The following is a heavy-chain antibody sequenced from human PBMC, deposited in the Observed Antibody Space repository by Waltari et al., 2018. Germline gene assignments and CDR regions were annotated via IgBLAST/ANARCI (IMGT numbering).Heavy chain of an antibody. CDR3: AGGGYSGNDFTQY. J-gene: IGHJ4*02. D-gene: IGHD5-12*01. Sequence: QVQLVESGGGVVQPGGSLRRSCQAFGFTFGSYGMNWVRQAPGKGPEWVAYLRYDGSNEYYEESVKGRFTISRDNSKNTLYLQMNSLRTEDTAVYYCAGGGYSGNDFTQYWGQGTPVTVSS. V-gene: IGHV3-30*02. CDR2: LRYDGSNE. CDR1: GFTFGSYG.